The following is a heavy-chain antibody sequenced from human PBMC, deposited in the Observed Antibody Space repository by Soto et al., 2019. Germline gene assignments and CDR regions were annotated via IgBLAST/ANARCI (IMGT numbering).Heavy chain of an antibody. CDR2: IFSSGST. D-gene: IGHD4-4*01. V-gene: IGHV4-4*07. Sequence: SETLSLTCTVSGGSINTFYWSWVRQPAGKGLEWIGRIFSSGSTSFNPSLESRVAMSVDTSKNHFSLNLSSVTAADTAVYYCARNYYNSYVFGYWGQGALVTVSS. CDR3: ARNYYNSYVFGY. CDR1: GGSINTFY. J-gene: IGHJ4*02.